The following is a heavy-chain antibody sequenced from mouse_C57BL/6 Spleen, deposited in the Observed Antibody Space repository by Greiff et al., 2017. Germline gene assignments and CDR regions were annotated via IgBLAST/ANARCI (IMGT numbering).Heavy chain of an antibody. CDR3: VSDFYYAMDY. CDR1: GFSFNTYA. J-gene: IGHJ4*01. CDR2: IRSKSNNYAT. Sequence: DVKLVESGGGLVQPKGSLKLSCAASGFSFNTYAMNWVRQAPGKGLEWVARIRSKSNNYATYYADSVKDRFTISRDDSESMLYLQMNNLKTDDTAMYYCVSDFYYAMDYWGQGTSVTVSS. V-gene: IGHV10-1*01.